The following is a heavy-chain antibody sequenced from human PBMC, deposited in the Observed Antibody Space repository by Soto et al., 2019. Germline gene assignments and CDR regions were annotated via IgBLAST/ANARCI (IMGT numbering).Heavy chain of an antibody. Sequence: GESLKISCKGSGYSFTSYWISWVRQMPGKGLEWMGRIDPSDSYTNYSPSFQGHVTISADKSISTAYLQWSSLKASDTAMYYCARLADFWSGYRFWFDPWGQGTLVTVSS. J-gene: IGHJ5*02. CDR2: IDPSDSYT. CDR1: GYSFTSYW. D-gene: IGHD3-3*01. V-gene: IGHV5-10-1*01. CDR3: ARLADFWSGYRFWFDP.